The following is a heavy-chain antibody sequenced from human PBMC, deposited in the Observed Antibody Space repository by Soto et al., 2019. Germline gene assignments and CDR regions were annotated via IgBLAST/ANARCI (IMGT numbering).Heavy chain of an antibody. CDR3: ARYHYGGNSWYFDY. D-gene: IGHD4-17*01. J-gene: IGHJ4*02. V-gene: IGHV1-69*13. Sequence: ASVKVSCKASGGTFSSYAISWVRQAPGQGLEWMGGIIPIFGTANYAQKFQGRVTITADESTSTAYMELSSLRSEDTAVYYCARYHYGGNSWYFDYWGQGTLVTVSS. CDR1: GGTFSSYA. CDR2: IIPIFGTA.